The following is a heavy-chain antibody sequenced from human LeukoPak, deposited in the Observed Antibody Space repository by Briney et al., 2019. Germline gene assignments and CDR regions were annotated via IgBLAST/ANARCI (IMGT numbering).Heavy chain of an antibody. CDR3: ARLKYYDSTGYSPGYYMDV. CDR1: GGSLINYY. CDR2: IYVTGST. Sequence: AETLSLTCSVSGGSLINYYWIWIRQPAGTGLEGVGRIYVTGSTIYNPSLQSRLSMSVDTSKNQFSLRLTSVTAADTSVYYCARLKYYDSTGYSPGYYMDVWGKGITVTVSS. V-gene: IGHV4-4*07. D-gene: IGHD3-22*01. J-gene: IGHJ6*03.